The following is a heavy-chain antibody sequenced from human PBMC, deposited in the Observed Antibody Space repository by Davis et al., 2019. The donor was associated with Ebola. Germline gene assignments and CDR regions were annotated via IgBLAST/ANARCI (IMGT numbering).Heavy chain of an antibody. CDR3: ARARYSSGWYVWGVDV. Sequence: PGGSLRLSCAASGFTFDDYAMNWDRQAPGKGLEWVSSISSSSSYIYYADSVKGRFTISRDNAKNSLYLQMNSLRAEDTAVYYCARARYSSGWYVWGVDVWGQGTTVTVSS. V-gene: IGHV3-21*01. J-gene: IGHJ6*02. CDR1: GFTFDDYA. D-gene: IGHD6-19*01. CDR2: ISSSSSYI.